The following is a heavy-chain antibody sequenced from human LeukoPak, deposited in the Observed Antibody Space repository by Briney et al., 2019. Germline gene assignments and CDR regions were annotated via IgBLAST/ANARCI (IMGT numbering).Heavy chain of an antibody. V-gene: IGHV3-7*01. CDR1: GYTFTSYG. CDR3: AWYGVTHGLDV. Sequence: GASVKVSCKASGYTFTSYGISWVRQAPGKGLEWVANINQDGSDKYYVDSVMGRFTISKDNAKNSVYLQMNSLRPEDTAIYYCAWYGVTHGLDVWGQGTTVTVSS. CDR2: INQDGSDK. J-gene: IGHJ6*02. D-gene: IGHD3-10*01.